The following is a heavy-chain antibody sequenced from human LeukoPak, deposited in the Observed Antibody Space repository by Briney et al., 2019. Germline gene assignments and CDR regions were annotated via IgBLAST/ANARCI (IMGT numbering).Heavy chain of an antibody. CDR3: ARASAGDYGDYVIDYYMDV. V-gene: IGHV1-8*01. Sequence: ASVKVPCKASGYTFTSYDINWVRQATGQGLEWMGWMNPNSGNTGYAQKFQGRVTMTRNTSISTAYMELSSLRSEDTAVYYCARASAGDYGDYVIDYYMDVWGKGTTVTVSS. J-gene: IGHJ6*03. D-gene: IGHD4-17*01. CDR2: MNPNSGNT. CDR1: GYTFTSYD.